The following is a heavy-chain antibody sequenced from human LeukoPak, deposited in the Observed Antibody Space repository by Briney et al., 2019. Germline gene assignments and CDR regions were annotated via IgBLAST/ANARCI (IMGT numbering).Heavy chain of an antibody. CDR2: INPSGGST. CDR1: GYTFTSYY. CDR3: ATDRSYDFWSGSRGFDY. J-gene: IGHJ4*02. Sequence: ASVKVSCKASGYTFTSYYMHWVRQAPGQGLEWMGIINPSGGSTSYAQKFQGSVTMTEDTSTDTAYMELSSLRSEDTAVYYCATDRSYDFWSGSRGFDYWGQGTLVTVSS. V-gene: IGHV1-46*01. D-gene: IGHD3-3*01.